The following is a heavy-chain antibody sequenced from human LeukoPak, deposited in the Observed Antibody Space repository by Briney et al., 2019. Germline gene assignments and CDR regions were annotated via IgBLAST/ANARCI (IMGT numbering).Heavy chain of an antibody. D-gene: IGHD2-2*01. V-gene: IGHV3-23*01. J-gene: IGHJ4*02. Sequence: GGSLRLSCAASGFTFSSYVISWVRLAPGKGLEWVSVISGSGGSTFYADSVKGRFTISRDNSKNTLYLQMNSLRAEDTAVYYCATRTGPLYYFHYWGRGTLVTVSS. CDR3: ATRTGPLYYFHY. CDR2: ISGSGGST. CDR1: GFTFSSYV.